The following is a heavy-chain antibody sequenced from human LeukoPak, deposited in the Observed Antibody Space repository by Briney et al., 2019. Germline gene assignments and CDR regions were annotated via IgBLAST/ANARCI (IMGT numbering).Heavy chain of an antibody. J-gene: IGHJ3*02. Sequence: GSLRLSCAASGFTFSKYGLSWIRQTPGKGLEWIGDIHYTGTTKYNPSVKSRVTISIDTSKNQFSLELSSVTATDTAVYFCATNRVGTYDRPFDIWGQGTMVTVSS. CDR3: ATNRVGTYDRPFDI. V-gene: IGHV4-59*08. CDR2: IHYTGTT. CDR1: GFTFSKYG. D-gene: IGHD1-26*01.